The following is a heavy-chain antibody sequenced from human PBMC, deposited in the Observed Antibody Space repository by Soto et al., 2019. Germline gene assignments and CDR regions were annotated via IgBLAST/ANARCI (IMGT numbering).Heavy chain of an antibody. D-gene: IGHD5-12*01. CDR3: ASVLRDGYKLSAFDI. Sequence: QLQLQESGPGLVKPSETLSLSCTVSGDSISSSSYYWGWIRQPPGKGLEWIGNIYYSGNTNYNPCRRSQVTISVATPNNTYSLNLIAVTAADTTAYYCASVLRDGYKLSAFDIWGQGTMVTVSS. CDR1: GDSISSSSYY. V-gene: IGHV4-39*02. J-gene: IGHJ3*02. CDR2: IYYSGNT.